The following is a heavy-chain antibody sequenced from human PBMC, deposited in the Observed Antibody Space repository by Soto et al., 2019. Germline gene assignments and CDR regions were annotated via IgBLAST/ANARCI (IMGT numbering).Heavy chain of an antibody. CDR3: ARGRRDFMVRSYGMDV. V-gene: IGHV1-69*13. CDR2: IIPIFGTA. Sequence: ASVKVSCEASGGTFRSYAISWVRQAPGQGLEWMGGIIPIFGTANYAQKFQGRVTITADESTSTAYMELSSLRSEDTAVYYCARGRRDFMVRSYGMDVWGQGTTVTVSS. J-gene: IGHJ6*02. D-gene: IGHD3-10*01. CDR1: GGTFRSYA.